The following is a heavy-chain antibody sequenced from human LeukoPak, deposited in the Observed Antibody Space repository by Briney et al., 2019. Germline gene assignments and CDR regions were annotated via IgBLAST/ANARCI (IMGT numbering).Heavy chain of an antibody. D-gene: IGHD2-2*01. CDR1: GGSFSSGSYY. J-gene: IGHJ4*02. Sequence: PSETPSLTCTVSGGSFSSGSYYWGWLRQPPGKGLEWIGYIHYSGSTNYNPSLESRVTISVDTSKNQFSLKLNSVTAADTAVYYCARDKGYCSSTSCYGLDYWGQGTLVTVSS. V-gene: IGHV4-61*01. CDR3: ARDKGYCSSTSCYGLDY. CDR2: IHYSGST.